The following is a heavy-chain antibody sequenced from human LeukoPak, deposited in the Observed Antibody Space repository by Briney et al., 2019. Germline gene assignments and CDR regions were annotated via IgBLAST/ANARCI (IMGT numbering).Heavy chain of an antibody. D-gene: IGHD6-19*01. Sequence: PGGSLRLSCAASGFPFSSYAMTWVRQAPGKGLEWVSVIYSGGSTYYADSVKGRFTISRDNSKNTLYLQMNSLRAEDTAVYYCAREGGEAVAGGVRYFDYWGQGTLVTVSS. CDR1: GFPFSSYA. V-gene: IGHV3-66*01. J-gene: IGHJ4*02. CDR2: IYSGGST. CDR3: AREGGEAVAGGVRYFDY.